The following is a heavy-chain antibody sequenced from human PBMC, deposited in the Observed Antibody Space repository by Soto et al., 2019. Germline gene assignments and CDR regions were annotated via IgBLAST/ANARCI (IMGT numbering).Heavy chain of an antibody. CDR3: ARDRGVAPPVAGNTHYYYDMDV. CDR2: ISGFNGNT. V-gene: IGHV1-18*01. Sequence: QDQLVQSGAEVKKPGASVTVSCKASGYSFTNYGITWVRQAPGQGLEWMGWISGFNGNTHYAQKLQGRVTMTTDASTSTAYMELRSVRSDDTAVYYCARDRGVAPPVAGNTHYYYDMDVWGKGTTVTVSS. J-gene: IGHJ6*03. D-gene: IGHD6-19*01. CDR1: GYSFTNYG.